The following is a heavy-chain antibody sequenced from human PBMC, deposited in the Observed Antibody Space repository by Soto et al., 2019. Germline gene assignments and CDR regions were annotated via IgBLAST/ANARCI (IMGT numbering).Heavy chain of an antibody. J-gene: IGHJ4*02. Sequence: QVHLVESGGGVVHAGRSLRLSCTASGLTLNSFAIHWVRQAPGKGREWVSVIYEDGGNKYFAESVRGRFLISRDNSKNTVYLQMHSLRLEDTAVYVCARRLTRTVSALGYWGQGTLVSVSS. CDR1: GLTLNSFA. D-gene: IGHD6-19*01. V-gene: IGHV3-30-3*01. CDR2: IYEDGGNK. CDR3: ARRLTRTVSALGY.